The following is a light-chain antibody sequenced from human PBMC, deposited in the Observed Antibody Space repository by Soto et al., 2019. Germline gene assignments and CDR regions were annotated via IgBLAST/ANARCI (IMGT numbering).Light chain of an antibody. J-gene: IGKJ1*01. CDR3: QEDDSSPGT. V-gene: IGKV3-20*01. Sequence: ESVLTQSPGTLSLSPGERATLSCRASQSVSSSFLAWYQLKPGQAPRLLIYGASSRATGIPDRFSGSGSGTAFALTISRVEPEDFAVYYCQEDDSSPGTFDQGTKVEIK. CDR2: GAS. CDR1: QSVSSSF.